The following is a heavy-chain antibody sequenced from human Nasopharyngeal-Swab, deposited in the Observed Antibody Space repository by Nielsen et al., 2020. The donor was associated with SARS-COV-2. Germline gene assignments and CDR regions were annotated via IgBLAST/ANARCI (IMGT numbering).Heavy chain of an antibody. CDR1: GLTFSDYY. D-gene: IGHD3-10*01. Sequence: GGSLTLSCAASGLTFSDYYMSWIRQAPAKGLEWVSYISSSGSTIYYADSVKGRFTISRDNAKNSLYLQMNSLRAEDTAVYYFATLYGSGIYAGYYYYYGMDVWGQGTTVTVSS. J-gene: IGHJ6*02. V-gene: IGHV3-11*04. CDR3: ATLYGSGIYAGYYYYYGMDV. CDR2: ISSSGSTI.